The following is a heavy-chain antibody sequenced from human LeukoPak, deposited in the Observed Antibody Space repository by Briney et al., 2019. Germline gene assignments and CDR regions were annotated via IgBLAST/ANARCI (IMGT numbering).Heavy chain of an antibody. CDR2: ISYDGSNK. J-gene: IGHJ4*02. D-gene: IGHD6-19*01. V-gene: IGHV3-30*04. CDR1: GFTFSSYA. CDR3: ARGGIAVAGLFDY. Sequence: GGSLRLSCAASGFTFSSYAMHWVRQAPGKGLEWVAVISYDGSNKYYADSVKGRFTISRDDSKNTLYLQMNSLRAEDTAVYYCARGGIAVAGLFDYWGQGTLVTVSS.